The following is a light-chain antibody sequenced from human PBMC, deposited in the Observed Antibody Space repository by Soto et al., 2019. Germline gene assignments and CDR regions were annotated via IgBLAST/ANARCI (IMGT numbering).Light chain of an antibody. V-gene: IGLV2-14*01. CDR3: SSYTSSSTLV. J-gene: IGLJ2*01. CDR1: SSDVGYYNH. Sequence: QSALTQPASVSGSPGQSITISCTGTSSDVGYYNHVSWYQQHPGKAPKLMIYEVTKRPSRVSNRFSGSKSGNTASLTISGLQAEDEADYYCSSYTSSSTLVFGGGTKLTVL. CDR2: EVT.